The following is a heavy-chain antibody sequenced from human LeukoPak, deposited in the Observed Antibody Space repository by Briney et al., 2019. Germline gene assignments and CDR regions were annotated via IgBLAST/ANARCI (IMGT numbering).Heavy chain of an antibody. CDR3: ARGRSSGWYSWFDP. J-gene: IGHJ5*02. V-gene: IGHV1-69*05. CDR1: GGTFSSYA. Sequence: ASVKVSCKASGGTFSSYAISWVRQAPGQGLEWMGGIIPIFGTANYAQKFQGRVTITTDESTSTAYMELSSLRSEDTAVYYCARGRSSGWYSWFDPWGQGTLVTVSS. D-gene: IGHD6-19*01. CDR2: IIPIFGTA.